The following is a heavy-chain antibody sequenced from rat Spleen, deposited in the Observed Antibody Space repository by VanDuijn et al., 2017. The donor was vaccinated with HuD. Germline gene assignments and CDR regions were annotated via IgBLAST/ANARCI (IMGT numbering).Heavy chain of an antibody. Sequence: QVQLKETGPDLVQLTQTLSITCTVSGFSLTKHSVSWVRQPSEKGPEWMGRIWYDGDTAYNSSLKSRLSISRDTSKSQVFLKMSSLKTEDTATYYCARDGYWFAYWGQGTLVTVSS. D-gene: IGHD1-12*03. CDR3: ARDGYWFAY. CDR1: GFSLTKHS. V-gene: IGHV2-34*01. CDR2: IWYDGDT. J-gene: IGHJ3*01.